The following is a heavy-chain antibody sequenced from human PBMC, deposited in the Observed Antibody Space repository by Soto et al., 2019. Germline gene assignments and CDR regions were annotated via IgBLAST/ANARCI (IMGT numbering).Heavy chain of an antibody. Sequence: EVQLVESGGGLVQPGGSLRLSCAASGFTFSFYSMNWVRQAPGKGLEWVSYISSTSSTIYYADSAKGRFTISRDNAKTSLYLQMNSLRGEDTAVYYCARVPIAADEHFDYWGQGTLVTVSS. D-gene: IGHD6-13*01. CDR3: ARVPIAADEHFDY. V-gene: IGHV3-48*01. J-gene: IGHJ4*02. CDR1: GFTFSFYS. CDR2: ISSTSSTI.